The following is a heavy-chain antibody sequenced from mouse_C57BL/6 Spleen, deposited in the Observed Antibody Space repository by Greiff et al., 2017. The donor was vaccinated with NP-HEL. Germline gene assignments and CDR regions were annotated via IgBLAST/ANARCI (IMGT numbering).Heavy chain of an antibody. J-gene: IGHJ1*03. CDR2: IYPGGGYT. D-gene: IGHD3-3*01. Sequence: VQLHQSGAELVRPGTSVKMSCKASGYTFTNYWIGWAKQRPGHGLEWIGDIYPGGGYTNYNEKFKGKATLTADKSSSTAYMQFSSLTSEDSAIYYCARGDEGYFDVWGTGTTVTVSS. CDR1: GYTFTNYW. V-gene: IGHV1-63*01. CDR3: ARGDEGYFDV.